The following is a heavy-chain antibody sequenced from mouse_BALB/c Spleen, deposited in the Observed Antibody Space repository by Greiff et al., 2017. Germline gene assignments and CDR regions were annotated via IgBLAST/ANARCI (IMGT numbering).Heavy chain of an antibody. CDR2: IWSGGST. CDR1: GFSLTSYG. V-gene: IGHV2-2*02. Sequence: VKVVESGPGLVQPSQSLSITCTVSGFSLTSYGVHWVRQSPGKGLEWLGVIWSGGSTDYNAAFISRLSISKDNSKSQVFFKMNSLQANDTAIYYCAGHRYDSWFAYWGQGTLVTVSA. J-gene: IGHJ3*01. CDR3: AGHRYDSWFAY. D-gene: IGHD2-14*01.